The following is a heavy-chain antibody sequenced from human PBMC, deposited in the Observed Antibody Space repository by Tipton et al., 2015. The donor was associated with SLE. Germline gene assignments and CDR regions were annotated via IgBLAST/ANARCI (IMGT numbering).Heavy chain of an antibody. V-gene: IGHV1-69*06. Sequence: QSGPEVKRPGSSVTVSCKTSGGTFSSYTISWVRQAPGQGLEWMGGIIPIFGTPNYAQKFQGRVTITADKSTSTAYMELSSLRSEDTAMYYCAREQDYDSSGYYYGYWGQGTLVTVSS. CDR3: AREQDYDSSGYYYGY. J-gene: IGHJ4*02. CDR2: IIPIFGTP. D-gene: IGHD3-22*01. CDR1: GGTFSSYT.